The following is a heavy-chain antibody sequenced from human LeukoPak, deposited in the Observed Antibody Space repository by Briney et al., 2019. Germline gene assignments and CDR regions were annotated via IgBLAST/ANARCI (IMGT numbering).Heavy chain of an antibody. V-gene: IGHV3-48*02. CDR3: ASRDYFDY. Sequence: PGGSLRLSCAVSGFTFSTKSMNWVHQAPGKGLEWVSYITADSGTTYYADSVKGRFTISRGNAKNSLFLQMNSLRDEDTAVYYCASRDYFDYWGQGTLVTVSS. CDR2: ITADSGTT. CDR1: GFTFSTKS. J-gene: IGHJ4*02.